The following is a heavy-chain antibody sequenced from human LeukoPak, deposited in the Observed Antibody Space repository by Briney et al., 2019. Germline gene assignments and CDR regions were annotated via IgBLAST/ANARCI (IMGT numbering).Heavy chain of an antibody. J-gene: IGHJ4*02. CDR1: GYTFTSHD. CDR2: MDPNSGNT. D-gene: IGHD3-10*01. Sequence: ASVKVSCKASGYTFTSHDINWVRQATGQGLEWMGWMDPNSGNTGYAQKFQGSVTMTSNNSITTAYMELSSLRSEDTAVYYCARWVSGWFPFDYWGQGTLVTVSS. V-gene: IGHV1-8*01. CDR3: ARWVSGWFPFDY.